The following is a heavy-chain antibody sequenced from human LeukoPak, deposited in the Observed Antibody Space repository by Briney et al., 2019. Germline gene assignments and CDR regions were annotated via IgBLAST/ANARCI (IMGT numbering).Heavy chain of an antibody. J-gene: IGHJ3*02. D-gene: IGHD3-22*01. CDR1: GGSISSDY. CDR3: ARSYDSSGYYYSGDAFDI. V-gene: IGHV4-4*07. CDR2: IYTSGST. Sequence: SETLSLTCTVSGGSISSDYWSWIRQPAGKGLEWIGRIYTSGSTNYNPSLKSRVTMSVDTSKNQFSLKLSSVTAADTAVYYCARSYDSSGYYYSGDAFDIWGQGTMVTVSS.